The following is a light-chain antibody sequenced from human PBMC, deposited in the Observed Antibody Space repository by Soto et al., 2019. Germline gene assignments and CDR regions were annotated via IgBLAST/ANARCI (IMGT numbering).Light chain of an antibody. CDR1: SSDVGGYNY. J-gene: IGLJ2*01. CDR3: ISYTTSSTLV. Sequence: QSALTQPASVSGSPGQSITISCTGTSSDVGGYNYVSWYQHHPGKAPKLIIYEVNNRPSGVSNRFSGSKSGNTASLTISGLQAEDEADYYCISYTTSSTLVFGGGTKLNVL. V-gene: IGLV2-14*01. CDR2: EVN.